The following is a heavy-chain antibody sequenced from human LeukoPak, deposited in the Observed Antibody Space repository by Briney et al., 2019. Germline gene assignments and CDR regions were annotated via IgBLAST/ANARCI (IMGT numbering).Heavy chain of an antibody. Sequence: GGSLRLSCAAFGFTFSSYAMHWVRQAPGKGLEWVAVISYDGSNKYYADSVKGRFTISRDNSKNTLYLQMNSLRAEDTAVYYCARDLRRFDYWGQGTLVTVSS. V-gene: IGHV3-30*01. CDR2: ISYDGSNK. CDR3: ARDLRRFDY. J-gene: IGHJ4*02. CDR1: GFTFSSYA.